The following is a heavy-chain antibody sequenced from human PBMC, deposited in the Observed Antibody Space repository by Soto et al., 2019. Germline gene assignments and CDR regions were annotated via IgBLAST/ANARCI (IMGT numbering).Heavy chain of an antibody. Sequence: PSETLSLTCAVYGGSFSGYYWSWIRQHPGKGLEWIGEINHSGSTNYNPSLKSRVTISVDTSKNQFSLKLSSVTAADTAVYYCERATDSSGYRDAFDIWGQGTMVTVSS. CDR2: INHSGST. D-gene: IGHD3-22*01. CDR1: GGSFSGYY. CDR3: ERATDSSGYRDAFDI. J-gene: IGHJ3*02. V-gene: IGHV4-34*01.